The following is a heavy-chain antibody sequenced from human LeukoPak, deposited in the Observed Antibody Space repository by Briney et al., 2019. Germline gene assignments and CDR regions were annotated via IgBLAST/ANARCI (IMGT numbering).Heavy chain of an antibody. Sequence: ASVNVSCKASGYTFTSYGISWVRQAPGQGLEWMGWISAYNGNTNYAQKLQGRVTMTTDTSTSTAYMELRSLRSDDTAVYYCARVGVYCGGDCYYYYYGMDVWGQGTTVTVSS. CDR1: GYTFTSYG. CDR3: ARVGVYCGGDCYYYYYGMDV. V-gene: IGHV1-18*01. J-gene: IGHJ6*02. CDR2: ISAYNGNT. D-gene: IGHD2-21*02.